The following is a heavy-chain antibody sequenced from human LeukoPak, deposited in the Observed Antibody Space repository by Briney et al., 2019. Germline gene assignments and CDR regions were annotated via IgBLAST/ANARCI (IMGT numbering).Heavy chain of an antibody. Sequence: PGGSLRLSCAASGFTFSSYDMHWVRQATGKGLEWVSAIGTAGDTYYPGSVKGRFTISRENAKNSLYLQVNSLRAGDTAVYYCARAASGSYRLYFDYWGQGTLVTVSS. J-gene: IGHJ4*02. V-gene: IGHV3-13*01. CDR3: ARAASGSYRLYFDY. CDR1: GFTFSSYD. D-gene: IGHD1-26*01. CDR2: IGTAGDT.